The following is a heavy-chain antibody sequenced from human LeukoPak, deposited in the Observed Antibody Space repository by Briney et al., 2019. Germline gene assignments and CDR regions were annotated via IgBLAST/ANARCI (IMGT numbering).Heavy chain of an antibody. V-gene: IGHV3-20*04. J-gene: IGHJ6*02. CDR1: GFKFDDYG. D-gene: IGHD3-10*01. CDR3: ARAVVSSGSHKLHGMDV. Sequence: PGGSLRLSCAASGFKFDDYGISWVRQAPRKGLEWVSGINWDGYSTSYADSVKGRFTISRDNAKNSLYLQMNSLRAEDTALYYCARAVVSSGSHKLHGMDVWGQGTTVTVSS. CDR2: INWDGYST.